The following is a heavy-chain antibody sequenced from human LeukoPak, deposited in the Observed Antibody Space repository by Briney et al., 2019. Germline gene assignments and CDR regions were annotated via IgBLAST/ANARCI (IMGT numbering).Heavy chain of an antibody. CDR3: AKEGGDWGEGYFDY. CDR1: GFTFSDSY. J-gene: IGHJ4*02. V-gene: IGHV3-11*01. D-gene: IGHD7-27*01. CDR2: ISSSGGTI. Sequence: PGGSLRLSCAASGFTFSDSYMSWIRQVPGKGLEWISYISSSGGTIYHADSVKGRFTISRDNAKNSLYLQMNSLRAEDTAVYYCAKEGGDWGEGYFDYWGQGTLVTVSS.